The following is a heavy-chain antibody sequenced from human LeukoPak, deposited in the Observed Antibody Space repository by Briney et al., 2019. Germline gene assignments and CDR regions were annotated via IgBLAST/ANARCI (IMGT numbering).Heavy chain of an antibody. J-gene: IGHJ6*03. CDR1: GFTFGSYS. Sequence: GGSLRLSCAVSGFTFGSYSMNWVRQAPGKGLEWVSSISSSSSYIYYADSVKGRFIISRDNAKNSLYLQMNSLRAEDTAVYYCARAAPPLSGDQDLTRTYYSHYMDVWGKGTTVTVSS. CDR2: ISSSSSYI. V-gene: IGHV3-21*06. CDR3: ARAAPPLSGDQDLTRTYYSHYMDV. D-gene: IGHD1-26*01.